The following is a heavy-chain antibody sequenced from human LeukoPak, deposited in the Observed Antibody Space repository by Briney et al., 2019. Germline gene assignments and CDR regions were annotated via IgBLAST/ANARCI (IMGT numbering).Heavy chain of an antibody. D-gene: IGHD3-9*01. V-gene: IGHV4-59*01. CDR1: GGSISSYY. Sequence: PSETLSLTCTVSGGSISSYYWSWIRQPPGKGLEWIGYIYYSGSTNYNPSLKSRVTISVDTSKNQFSLKLSSVTAADTAVYYCARANYDILTGYPLGWFDPWGQGTLVTVSS. CDR2: IYYSGST. CDR3: ARANYDILTGYPLGWFDP. J-gene: IGHJ5*02.